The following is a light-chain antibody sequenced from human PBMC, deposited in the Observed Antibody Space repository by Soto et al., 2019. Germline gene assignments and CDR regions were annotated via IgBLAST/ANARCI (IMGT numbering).Light chain of an antibody. J-gene: IGKJ5*01. CDR3: MQSTQLPPT. CDR2: EVS. V-gene: IGKV2D-29*02. Sequence: DVVMTQTPLSLSVAPGQPASISCKSSQSLLHITGETFLFWYLQQKGKSPQLLIYEVSTRASGVPDRFSGSGSGTDCTLEISRVETDDVCIYYCMQSTQLPPTFGQGTRLEIK. CDR1: QSLLHITGETF.